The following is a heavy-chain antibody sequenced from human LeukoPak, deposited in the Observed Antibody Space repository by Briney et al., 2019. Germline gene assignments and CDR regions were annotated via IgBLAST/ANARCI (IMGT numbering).Heavy chain of an antibody. D-gene: IGHD6-19*01. CDR1: DGPFNDYY. CDR3: ARALLYYSSGFDY. CDR2: IYTSGST. Sequence: SETLSLTCTVSDGPFNDYYWSWIRQPAGKGLEWIGRIYTSGSTNYNPSLKSRVTMSVDTSKNQFSLKLSSVTAADTAVYYCARALLYYSSGFDYWGQGTLVTVSS. J-gene: IGHJ4*02. V-gene: IGHV4-4*07.